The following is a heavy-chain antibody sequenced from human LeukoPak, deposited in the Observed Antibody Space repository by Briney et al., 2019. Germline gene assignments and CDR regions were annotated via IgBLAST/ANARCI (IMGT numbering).Heavy chain of an antibody. D-gene: IGHD3-22*01. Sequence: GESLKISCKDSGGYWIGRVLQMPGKGLEWMGIIYPGASDIRYSPSFQGQVTISADGSISTAYLQWSSLKASDTAMYYCARCSTCARSSGYYDAFDIWGQGTMATVSS. CDR1: GGYW. CDR2: IYPGASDI. CDR3: ARCSTCARSSGYYDAFDI. J-gene: IGHJ3*02. V-gene: IGHV5-51*01.